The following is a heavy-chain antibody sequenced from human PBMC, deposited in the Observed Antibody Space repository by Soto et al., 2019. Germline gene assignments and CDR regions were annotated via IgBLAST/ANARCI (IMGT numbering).Heavy chain of an antibody. CDR3: ARDPGGSYYHSYYFDY. CDR1: GFTFSSYG. D-gene: IGHD1-26*01. CDR2: IWYDGSNK. J-gene: IGHJ4*02. V-gene: IGHV3-33*01. Sequence: GGSLRLSCAASGFTFSSYGMHWVRQAPGKGLEWVAVIWYDGSNKYYADSVKGRFTISRDNSKNTLYLQMNSLRAEDTAVYYCARDPGGSYYHSYYFDYWGQGTLVTVSS.